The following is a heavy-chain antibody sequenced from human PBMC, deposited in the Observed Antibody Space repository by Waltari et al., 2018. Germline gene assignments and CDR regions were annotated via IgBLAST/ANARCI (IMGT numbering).Heavy chain of an antibody. J-gene: IGHJ4*02. D-gene: IGHD5-18*01. CDR1: GFTFYSHW. CDR2: INHDGTRT. CDR3: AKECVDTAICDY. V-gene: IGHV3-74*01. Sequence: EVQLKQSGGGLVPPGGSLRLSCAASGFTFYSHWMHWVRQVPGKGLVWVARINHDGTRTAYADSVKGRFTISRDNAKNTLDLQMDGLRAEDTAVYYCAKECVDTAICDYWSQGTLVTVSS.